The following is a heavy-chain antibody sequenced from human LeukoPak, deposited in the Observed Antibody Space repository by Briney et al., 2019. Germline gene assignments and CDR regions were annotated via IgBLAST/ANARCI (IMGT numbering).Heavy chain of an antibody. CDR2: IYVDGRTT. Sequence: GGSLRLSCVASGFTFSNYWMHWARQPPGKGLVWVSRIYVDGRTTNYADSVKGRFTISRDNAKNTVYLEMNSLSVKDTATYYCIRDFRSADLWGQGTLVTVTS. J-gene: IGHJ5*02. CDR3: IRDFRSADL. V-gene: IGHV3-74*01. CDR1: GFTFSNYW.